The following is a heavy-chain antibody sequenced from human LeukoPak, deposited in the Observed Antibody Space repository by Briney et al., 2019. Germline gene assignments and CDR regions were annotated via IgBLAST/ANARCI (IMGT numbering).Heavy chain of an antibody. D-gene: IGHD3-9*01. Sequence: GGSLRLSCAASGFTFSSYAMHWVRQAPGKGLEWVAVISYDGSNKYYADSVKGRFTISRDNSRNTLYLQMNSLRAEDTAVYYCARGPGLLRYFDWLFRGSYYFDYWGQGTLVTVSS. J-gene: IGHJ4*02. CDR1: GFTFSSYA. CDR3: ARGPGLLRYFDWLFRGSYYFDY. CDR2: ISYDGSNK. V-gene: IGHV3-30*04.